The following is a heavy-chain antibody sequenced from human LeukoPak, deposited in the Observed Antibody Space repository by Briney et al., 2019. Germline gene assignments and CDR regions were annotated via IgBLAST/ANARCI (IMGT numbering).Heavy chain of an antibody. CDR3: ATEVATTGRSFDY. CDR1: DVSMSSYF. J-gene: IGHJ4*02. V-gene: IGHV4-4*07. CDR2: IYTTGST. D-gene: IGHD4-17*01. Sequence: SETLSLTCSVSDVSMSSYFWTWIRQPAGKGLEWVGRIYTTGSTNYNPSLKGRVSMSIDTSKREFSLNLSSVTAADTAVYYCATEVATTGRSFDYWGQGTLVTVSS.